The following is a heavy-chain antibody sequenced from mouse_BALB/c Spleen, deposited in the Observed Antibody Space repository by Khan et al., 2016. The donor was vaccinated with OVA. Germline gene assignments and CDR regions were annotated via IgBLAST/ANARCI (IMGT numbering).Heavy chain of an antibody. V-gene: IGHV3-8*02. Sequence: EVQLLESGPSLVKPSQTLSLTCSVTGDSITTGYWNWIRKFPGNKLDYMGYIIYSGYTYYNPSLNSRISITRITSNTQYYLQLNSVTDEDTATYYCARSTYRYAFVYWGQGTLVTVSA. CDR3: ARSTYRYAFVY. CDR2: IIYSGYT. D-gene: IGHD2-14*01. J-gene: IGHJ3*01. CDR1: GDSITTGY.